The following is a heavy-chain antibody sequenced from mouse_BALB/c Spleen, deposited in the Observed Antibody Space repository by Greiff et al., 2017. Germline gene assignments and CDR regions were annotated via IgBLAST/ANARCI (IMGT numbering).Heavy chain of an antibody. J-gene: IGHJ4*01. V-gene: IGHV1-7*01. CDR2: INPSTGYT. CDR3: ARKGNYDYYAMDY. D-gene: IGHD2-1*01. Sequence: VQLQQSGAELAKPGASVKMSCKASGYTFTSYWMHWVKQRPGQGLEWIGYINPSTGYTEYNQKFKDKATLTADKSSSTAYMQLSSLTSEDSAVYYCARKGNYDYYAMDYWGQGTSVTVSS. CDR1: GYTFTSYW.